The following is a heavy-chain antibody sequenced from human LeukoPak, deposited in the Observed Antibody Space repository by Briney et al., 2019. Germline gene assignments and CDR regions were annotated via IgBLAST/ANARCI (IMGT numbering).Heavy chain of an antibody. Sequence: GGSLRLSCAASGFTFNIYEMNWVRQAPGKGLEWISYISSDRNIIYYADSVKGRFTISRDNAKNSLYLQMNSLRAGDTAVYYCARDSIVRGNIGNDMDVWGKGTTVTVSS. CDR2: ISSDRNII. J-gene: IGHJ6*03. V-gene: IGHV3-48*03. CDR3: ARDSIVRGNIGNDMDV. D-gene: IGHD2-8*01. CDR1: GFTFNIYE.